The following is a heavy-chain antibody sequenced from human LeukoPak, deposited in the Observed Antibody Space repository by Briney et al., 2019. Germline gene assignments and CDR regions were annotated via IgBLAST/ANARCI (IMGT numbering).Heavy chain of an antibody. CDR2: ISYDGSNK. V-gene: IGHV3-30*04. D-gene: IGHD2-2*01. Sequence: GGSLRLSCAASGFTFSSYAMHWVRQAPGKGLEWVAVISYDGSNKYYADSVKGRFTISRDNSKNTLYLQMNSLRAEDTAVYYCAKDSGYCSSTSCYPYWGQGTLVTVSS. CDR1: GFTFSSYA. CDR3: AKDSGYCSSTSCYPY. J-gene: IGHJ4*02.